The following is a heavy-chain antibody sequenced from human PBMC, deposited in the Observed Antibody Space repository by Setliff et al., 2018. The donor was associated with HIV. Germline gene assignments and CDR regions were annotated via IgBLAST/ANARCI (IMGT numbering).Heavy chain of an antibody. CDR2: ISIGSGGAI. J-gene: IGHJ6*02. D-gene: IGHD3-3*01. Sequence: GGSLRLSCAASGFTFRNYKFNWVRQAPGRGLEWVSSISIGSGGAIDYADSVQGRFTISRDNSKNSLYLQMNGLRVEDTGVYYCARDNLYYNLYDGSPVYGMDVWGQGTLVTVSS. CDR1: GFTFRNYK. CDR3: ARDNLYYNLYDGSPVYGMDV. V-gene: IGHV3-21*01.